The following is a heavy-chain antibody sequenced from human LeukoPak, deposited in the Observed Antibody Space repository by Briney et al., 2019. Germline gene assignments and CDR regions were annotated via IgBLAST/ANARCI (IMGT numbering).Heavy chain of an antibody. D-gene: IGHD5-24*01. CDR3: ARGKVFRDGYKAYYFDY. CDR2: IYSGGST. Sequence: GRSLRLSCAASGFTVSSNYMSWVRQAPGKGLEWVSVIYSGGSTYYADSVKGRFTISRDNSKNTLYLQMNSLRAEDTAVYYCARGKVFRDGYKAYYFDYWGQGTLVTVSS. V-gene: IGHV3-53*01. J-gene: IGHJ4*02. CDR1: GFTVSSNY.